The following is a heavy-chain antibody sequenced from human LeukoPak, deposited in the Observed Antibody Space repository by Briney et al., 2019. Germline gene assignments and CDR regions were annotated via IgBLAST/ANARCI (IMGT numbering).Heavy chain of an antibody. CDR1: GGSISSYY. CDR3: AREMVGERGWFDP. V-gene: IGHV4-59*01. Sequence: SETLSLTCTVSGGSISSYYWIWIRQPPGKGLEWIGYIYYSGSTNYNPSLKSRVTISVDTSKNQFSLKLSSVTAADTAVYYCAREMVGERGWFDPWGQGTLVTVSS. J-gene: IGHJ5*02. D-gene: IGHD2-15*01. CDR2: IYYSGST.